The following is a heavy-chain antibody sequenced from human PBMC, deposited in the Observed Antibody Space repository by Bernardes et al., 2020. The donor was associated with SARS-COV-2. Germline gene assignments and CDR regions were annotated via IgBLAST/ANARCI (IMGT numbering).Heavy chain of an antibody. Sequence: ASVKVSCKVSGYTFNGYYMQWVRQAPGQGLEWMGWINPYGGGTKYAAKFQGRVTMTSDTSIDTAYMELSRLTSDDTAVYYCARPYGPGGLFDSWGQGTLVTVSS. CDR2: INPYGGGT. D-gene: IGHD1-26*01. J-gene: IGHJ4*02. V-gene: IGHV1-2*02. CDR3: ARPYGPGGLFDS. CDR1: GYTFNGYY.